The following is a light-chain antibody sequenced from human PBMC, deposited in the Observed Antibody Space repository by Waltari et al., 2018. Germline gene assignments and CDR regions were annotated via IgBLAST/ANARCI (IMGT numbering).Light chain of an antibody. CDR3: SSYAGSNHLV. V-gene: IGLV2-8*01. CDR2: EVN. J-gene: IGLJ3*02. Sequence: QSALTQPPSASGSPGQSVTISCTGTSSDVGGYNSVSWYQHHQGKAPKLMVYEVNKRPSGVPDRFSGSKSGNTASLTVSGLQAEDESDYYCSSYAGSNHLVFGGGTKLTVL. CDR1: SSDVGGYNS.